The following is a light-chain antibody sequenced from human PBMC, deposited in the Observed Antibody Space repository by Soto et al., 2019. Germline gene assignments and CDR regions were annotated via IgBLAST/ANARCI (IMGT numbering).Light chain of an antibody. Sequence: QSALTQPASVSGSPGQSITISCTGTSSDVGAYNYVSWYQQHPGKAPKLIIYDVSDRPSGVSNRFSGSKSGNTASLTISGLQAEDEADYYCSSNTNTAVLYLFGTGTKVTVL. V-gene: IGLV2-14*03. CDR1: SSDVGAYNY. J-gene: IGLJ1*01. CDR2: DVS. CDR3: SSNTNTAVLYL.